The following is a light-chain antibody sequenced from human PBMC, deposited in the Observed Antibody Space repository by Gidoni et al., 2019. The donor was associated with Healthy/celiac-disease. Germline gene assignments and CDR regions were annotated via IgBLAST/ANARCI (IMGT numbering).Light chain of an antibody. J-gene: IGLJ2*01. CDR3: SSYTSSSTLV. CDR1: SSDVGGYNY. CDR2: EVS. Sequence: QSALTQPASVSGSPGQSITISCTGTSSDVGGYNYVSRYQQHPGKAPKLMIYEVSNRLSGVSNRFSGSKSGNTASLTISGLQAEDEADYYCSSYTSSSTLVFGGGTKLTVL. V-gene: IGLV2-14*01.